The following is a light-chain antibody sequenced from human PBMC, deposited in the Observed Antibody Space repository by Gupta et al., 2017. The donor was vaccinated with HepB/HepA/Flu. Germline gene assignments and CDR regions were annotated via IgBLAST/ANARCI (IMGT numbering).Light chain of an antibody. J-gene: IGLJ2*01. CDR3: AAWDDSLNGVV. CDR2: SNN. CDR1: SSNIGGNP. V-gene: IGLV1-44*01. Sequence: QSVLTQPPSASGTPGQSVIISCSGSSSNIGGNPVNWYQQFPGTAPKLLIYSNNQRPSGVPARFSVSKSGTSASLAISGLQSEDEADYYCAAWDDSLNGVVFGGGTKLTAL.